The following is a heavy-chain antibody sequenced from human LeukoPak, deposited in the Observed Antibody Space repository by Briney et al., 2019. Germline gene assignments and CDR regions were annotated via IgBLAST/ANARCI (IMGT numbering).Heavy chain of an antibody. D-gene: IGHD6-13*01. V-gene: IGHV3-23*01. J-gene: IGHJ4*02. CDR2: LTSDGGST. CDR1: GFTFSSYA. Sequence: GGSLRLSCAASGFTFSSYAMSWVRQAPGKGLEWVSSLTSDGGSTEYADSVKGRFTISRDNSKNTLYLQMNSLRAEDTAVYYCAKGEGAAALFYFDYWGQGTLVTVSS. CDR3: AKGEGAAALFYFDY.